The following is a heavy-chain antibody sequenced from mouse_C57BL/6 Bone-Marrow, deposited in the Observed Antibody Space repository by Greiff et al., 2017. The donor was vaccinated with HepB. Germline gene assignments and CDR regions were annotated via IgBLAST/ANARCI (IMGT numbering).Heavy chain of an antibody. CDR2: IDPSDSYT. CDR3: ARWDYLWYFDV. D-gene: IGHD4-1*01. CDR1: GYTFTSYW. V-gene: IGHV1-69*01. Sequence: QVQLQQPGAELVMPGASVKLSCKASGYTFTSYWMHWVKQRPGQGLEWIGEIDPSDSYTNYNQKFKGKSTLTVDKSSSTAYMQLSSLTSEDSAVYYCARWDYLWYFDVWGTGTTVTVSS. J-gene: IGHJ1*03.